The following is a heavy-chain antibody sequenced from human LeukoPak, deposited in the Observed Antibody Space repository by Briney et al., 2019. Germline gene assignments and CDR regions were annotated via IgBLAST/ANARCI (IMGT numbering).Heavy chain of an antibody. CDR2: IIPILGIA. Sequence: SVKVSCKASGGTFSSYAISWVRQAPGQGLEWMGRIIPILGIANYAQKFQGRVTITADKSTSTAYMELSSLRSEDTAVYYCARDGVDTAMVFYYYYGMDVWGQGTPVTVSS. V-gene: IGHV1-69*04. J-gene: IGHJ6*02. CDR3: ARDGVDTAMVFYYYYGMDV. D-gene: IGHD5-18*01. CDR1: GGTFSSYA.